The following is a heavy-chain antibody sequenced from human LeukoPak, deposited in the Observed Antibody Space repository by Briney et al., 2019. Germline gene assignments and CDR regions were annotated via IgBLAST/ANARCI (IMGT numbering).Heavy chain of an antibody. CDR2: ISHDGGNK. J-gene: IGHJ6*02. CDR1: GFTFTNYG. CDR3: ARDRCSSTSCYYYYYGMDV. D-gene: IGHD2-2*01. Sequence: GGSLRLSCAASGFTFTNYGMHWVRQAPGKGLEWVAVISHDGGNKYYADTVKGRFTISRDKSENTLYLQMNSLRGEDTAVYYCARDRCSSTSCYYYYYGMDVWGQGTTVTVSS. V-gene: IGHV3-30*19.